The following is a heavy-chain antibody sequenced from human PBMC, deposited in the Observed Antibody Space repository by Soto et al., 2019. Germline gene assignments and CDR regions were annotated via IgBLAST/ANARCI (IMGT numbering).Heavy chain of an antibody. CDR3: ARDHSSGWHGDYYYYYGMDV. V-gene: IGHV3-30-3*01. D-gene: IGHD6-19*01. CDR1: GFTFSSYA. CDR2: ISYDGSNK. Sequence: PGGSLRLSCAASGFTFSSYAMHWVRQAPGKGLEWVAVISYDGSNKYYADSVKGRFTISRDNSKNTLYLQMNSLRAEDTAVYYCARDHSSGWHGDYYYYYGMDVWGQGTTVTVSS. J-gene: IGHJ6*02.